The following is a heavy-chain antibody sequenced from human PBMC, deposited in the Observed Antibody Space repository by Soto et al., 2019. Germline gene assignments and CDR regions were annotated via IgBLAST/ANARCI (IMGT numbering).Heavy chain of an antibody. CDR1: GYTFTSYG. J-gene: IGHJ4*02. CDR2: FSAYNGNT. V-gene: IGHV1-18*04. Sequence: GASVKVSCKASGYTFTSYGISWVRQAPGQGLEWMGWFSAYNGNTNYAQKLQGRVTMTTDTSTSTAYMELRSLRSDDTAVYYCARDGPRGVYYYDSSGYYPYYFDYWGQGTLVTVSS. D-gene: IGHD3-22*01. CDR3: ARDGPRGVYYYDSSGYYPYYFDY.